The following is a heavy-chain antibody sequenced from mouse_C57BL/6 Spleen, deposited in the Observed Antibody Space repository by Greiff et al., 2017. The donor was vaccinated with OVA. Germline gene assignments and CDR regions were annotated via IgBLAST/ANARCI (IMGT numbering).Heavy chain of an antibody. J-gene: IGHJ2*01. CDR2: IYPGDGDT. V-gene: IGHV1-82*01. CDR3: ARYGSSYEYYFDY. CDR1: GYAFSSSW. D-gene: IGHD1-1*01. Sequence: SGPELVKPGASVKISCKASGYAFSSSWMNWVKQRPGKGLEWIGRIYPGDGDTNYNGKFKGKATLTADKSSSTAYMQLSSLTSEDSAVYFCARYGSSYEYYFDYWGQGTTLTVSS.